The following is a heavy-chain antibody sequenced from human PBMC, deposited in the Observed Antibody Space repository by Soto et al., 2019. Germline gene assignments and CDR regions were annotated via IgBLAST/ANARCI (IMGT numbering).Heavy chain of an antibody. CDR1: GGFIISYNYY. CDR2: FYYSGST. V-gene: IGHV4-39*01. J-gene: IGHJ4*02. Sequence: PSETLSLTCTVSGGFIISYNYYWGWVRQPPGKGLQLIGSFYYSGSTYYNPSLESRVAISVDTSKNQFSLRLSSVTAADTAVYYCVRQMHRSSLLYWGQGTLVTVSS. D-gene: IGHD6-13*01. CDR3: VRQMHRSSLLY.